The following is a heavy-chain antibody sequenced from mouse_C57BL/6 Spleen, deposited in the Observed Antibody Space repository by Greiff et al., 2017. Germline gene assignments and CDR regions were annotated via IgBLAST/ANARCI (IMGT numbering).Heavy chain of an antibody. CDR2: ISDGGSYT. Sequence: EVKLVESGGGLVKPGGSLKLSCAASGFTFSSYAMSWVRQTPEKRLEWVATISDGGSYTYYPDNVKGRFTISRDNAKNNLYLQMSHLKSEDTAMYYCARRDDYDEDESYYFDYWGQGTTLTVSS. CDR1: GFTFSSYA. D-gene: IGHD2-4*01. J-gene: IGHJ2*01. CDR3: ARRDDYDEDESYYFDY. V-gene: IGHV5-4*03.